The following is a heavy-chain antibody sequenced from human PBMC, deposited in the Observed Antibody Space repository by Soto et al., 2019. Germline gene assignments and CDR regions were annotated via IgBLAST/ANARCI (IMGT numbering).Heavy chain of an antibody. CDR3: AAVPLIEVVPGPTNWGPYFEY. CDR2: FNPEEGKT. V-gene: IGHV1-24*01. Sequence: ASVKVSCKVSGYTLIEVSMHWVRQVPGEGLEWMGGFNPEEGKTFYAQKFQGRVNMTEDTSTETVYMELSSLRSDETAVYFCAAVPLIEVVPGPTNWGPYFEYWGQGTLVTVSS. J-gene: IGHJ4*02. D-gene: IGHD2-15*01. CDR1: GYTLIEVS.